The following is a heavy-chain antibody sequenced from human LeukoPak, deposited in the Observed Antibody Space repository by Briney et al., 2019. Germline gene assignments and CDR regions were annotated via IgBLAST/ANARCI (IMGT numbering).Heavy chain of an antibody. Sequence: SVKVSCKDSRGTFSSYAISWVRQAPGPGLEWMGGIIPIFGTANYAQKFQGRVTNTTDESTSTTYMELSSLRSEDTAVYYCARGLNCSSTSCYQGSWFDPWGQGTLVTVSS. D-gene: IGHD2-2*01. CDR2: IIPIFGTA. CDR1: RGTFSSYA. V-gene: IGHV1-69*05. CDR3: ARGLNCSSTSCYQGSWFDP. J-gene: IGHJ5*02.